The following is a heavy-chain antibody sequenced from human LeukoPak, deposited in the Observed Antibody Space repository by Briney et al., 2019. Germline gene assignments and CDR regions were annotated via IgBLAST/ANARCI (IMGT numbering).Heavy chain of an antibody. CDR1: RGSISNYY. CDR2: FSYSGST. Sequence: SETLSLTCTVSRGSISNYYWGWIRQPPGKGLEWIGFFSYSGSTNYNPSLKSRVTISVDTSKNQFSLKLTSVTAAATAVYYCARDGPGDVGFDYWGQGTLVTVSS. CDR3: ARDGPGDVGFDY. D-gene: IGHD7-27*01. V-gene: IGHV4-59*01. J-gene: IGHJ4*02.